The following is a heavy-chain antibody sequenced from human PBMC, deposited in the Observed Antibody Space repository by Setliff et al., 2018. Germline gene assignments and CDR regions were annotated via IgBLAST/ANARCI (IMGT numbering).Heavy chain of an antibody. V-gene: IGHV1-2*02. CDR2: INPHSGGT. J-gene: IGHJ5*02. Sequence: GASVKVSCKASGYTFSAYYIHWVRLAPGQGLEWMGWINPHSGGTNFPQTFQGRVTMTRDTSINTAYMELSTLTSDDTAVYFCARATRDSGGWYYEYNWFDPWGQGTLVTVSS. D-gene: IGHD6-19*01. CDR1: GYTFSAYY. CDR3: ARATRDSGGWYYEYNWFDP.